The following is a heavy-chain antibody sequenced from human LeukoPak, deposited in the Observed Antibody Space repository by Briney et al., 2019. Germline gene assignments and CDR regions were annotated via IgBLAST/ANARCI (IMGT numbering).Heavy chain of an antibody. CDR3: ARDPFGSGSYVDS. D-gene: IGHD3-10*01. V-gene: IGHV4-34*12. J-gene: IGHJ4*02. CDR1: GGSFSGYY. CDR2: IFYSGNT. Sequence: SETLSLTCAVYGGSFSGYYWGWIRQPPGKGLKWIGNIFYSGNTYYSPSLKSRVTISVDTSKNQFSLKLRSVTAADTAVYYCARDPFGSGSYVDSWGQGILVTVSS.